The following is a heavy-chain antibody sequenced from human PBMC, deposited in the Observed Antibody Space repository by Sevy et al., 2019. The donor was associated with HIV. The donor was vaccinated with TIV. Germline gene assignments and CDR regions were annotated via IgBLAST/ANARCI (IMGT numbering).Heavy chain of an antibody. CDR3: ARSHGCWSGDYYYGMDV. CDR1: GGSISSSSYY. Sequence: SETLSLTCTVSGGSISSSSYYWGWIRQPPGKGLEWIGSIYYSGSTYYNPSLKRRVTISVDTYKSQCSLKLSSVTAADTAVYYCARSHGCWSGDYYYGMDVWGQGTTVTVSS. CDR2: IYYSGST. V-gene: IGHV4-39*01. J-gene: IGHJ6*02. D-gene: IGHD6-13*01.